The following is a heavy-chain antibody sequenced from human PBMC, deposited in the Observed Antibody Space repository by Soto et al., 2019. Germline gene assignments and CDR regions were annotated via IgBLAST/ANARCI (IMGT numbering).Heavy chain of an antibody. CDR1: GGSISSGGYY. J-gene: IGHJ2*01. CDR2: IYYSGST. Sequence: QVQLQESGPGLVKPSQTLSLTCTVSGGSISSGGYYWSWIRQHPGKGLEWIGYIYYSGSTYYNPSLKSRVTISVDTPKNQFSLKLSSVTAADTAVYYCARAGADYGDYWYFDLWGRGTLVTVSS. CDR3: ARAGADYGDYWYFDL. V-gene: IGHV4-31*03. D-gene: IGHD4-17*01.